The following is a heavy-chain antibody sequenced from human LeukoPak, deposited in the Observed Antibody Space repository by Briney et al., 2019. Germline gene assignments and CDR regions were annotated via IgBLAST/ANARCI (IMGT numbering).Heavy chain of an antibody. CDR1: GYSISSGYY. V-gene: IGHV4-38-2*02. D-gene: IGHD2-2*01. Sequence: SETLSLTCTVSGYSISSGYYWGWIRQPPGKGLEWIGSIYHSGSTYYNPSLKSRVTISVDTSKNQFSLKLSSVTAADTAVYYCARGGYCSSTSCSIQSFDFWGQGTLVTVSS. J-gene: IGHJ4*02. CDR2: IYHSGST. CDR3: ARGGYCSSTSCSIQSFDF.